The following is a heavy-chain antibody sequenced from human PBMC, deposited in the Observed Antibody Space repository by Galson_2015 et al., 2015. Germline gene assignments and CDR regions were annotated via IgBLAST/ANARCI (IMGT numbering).Heavy chain of an antibody. V-gene: IGHV1-8*01. CDR1: GYTFTSYD. J-gene: IGHJ5*02. Sequence: SVKVSCKASGYTFTSYDINWVRQAPGQGLEWMGWMNPNSGNTGYAQKFQGRVTMTRNTSISTAYMELSSLRSEDTAVYYCARERVREGIGWFDPWGQGTLVTVSS. CDR3: ARERVREGIGWFDP. CDR2: MNPNSGNT. D-gene: IGHD3-10*01.